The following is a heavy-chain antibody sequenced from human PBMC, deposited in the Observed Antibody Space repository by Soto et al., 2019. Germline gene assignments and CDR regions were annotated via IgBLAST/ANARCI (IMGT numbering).Heavy chain of an antibody. J-gene: IGHJ3*02. CDR3: AKALIANNGVWEPFDM. CDR1: GFNFPAYA. D-gene: IGHD1-26*01. CDR2: LVGSGGDI. V-gene: IGHV3-23*01. Sequence: EVQLLESGGGLIQPGGSLRLSCAASGFNFPAYAMNWVRQAPGKGLQWVAGLVGSGGDINYADSVRGRFTVSRDNSRNTLFLQMNSLRDEDTAVYVCAKALIANNGVWEPFDMWGRGTKVTVSS.